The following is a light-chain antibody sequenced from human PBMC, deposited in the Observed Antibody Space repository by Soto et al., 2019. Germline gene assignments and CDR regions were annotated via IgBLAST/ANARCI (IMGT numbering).Light chain of an antibody. J-gene: IGKJ4*01. V-gene: IGKV1-9*01. CDR3: QQLDTCPLT. Sequence: IQLTQSPSSLSASVGDRVTITCRASQGISSDLAWYQHNPGKSPKLLIYGVSTLQSGVPSRFSGSGSGTHFTLNISSLQTAEFPAYYWQQLDTCPLTFGGGTTVDI. CDR1: QGISSD. CDR2: GVS.